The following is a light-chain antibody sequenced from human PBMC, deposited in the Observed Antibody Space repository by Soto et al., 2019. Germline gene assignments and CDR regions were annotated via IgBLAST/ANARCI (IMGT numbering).Light chain of an antibody. Sequence: DIQMTQSPSSLSASVGDRVTITCRASQTISSYLNWYQQKPGKAPKLLIYAASSLQSGVPSRFSGSGSGTDFTLTISRLQPEDFATYYCQQSHSIPYTFAQGKKLEIK. V-gene: IGKV1-39*01. J-gene: IGKJ2*01. CDR3: QQSHSIPYT. CDR2: AAS. CDR1: QTISSY.